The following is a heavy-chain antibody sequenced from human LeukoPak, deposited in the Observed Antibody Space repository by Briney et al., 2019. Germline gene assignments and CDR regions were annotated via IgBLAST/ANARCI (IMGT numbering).Heavy chain of an antibody. Sequence: ASVKVSCKASGYNFISYYMHWVRQAPGQGLEWMGIINPSGGSSSYAQKSQDRVTMTRDTSTSTVYMELSSLKSEDTAVYYCAREDVVLVDAVRYYYYGLDVWGQGTTVTVSS. CDR1: GYNFISYY. CDR2: INPSGGSS. D-gene: IGHD2-8*01. CDR3: AREDVVLVDAVRYYYYGLDV. J-gene: IGHJ6*02. V-gene: IGHV1-46*01.